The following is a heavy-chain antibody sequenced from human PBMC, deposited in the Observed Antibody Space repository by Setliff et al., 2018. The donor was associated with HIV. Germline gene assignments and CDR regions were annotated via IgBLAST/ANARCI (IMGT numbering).Heavy chain of an antibody. V-gene: IGHV4-38-2*01. J-gene: IGHJ4*02. D-gene: IGHD5-18*01. CDR1: GYSISSDY. Sequence: SETLSLTCGVSGYSISSDYWGWIRQPPGKGLEWIGTIYYSGSTYYNPSLKSRVTISVDTSKNQFSLRLSSVTAADTAVYYCARTRGYTYGYIDSWGQGTLVTVSS. CDR3: ARTRGYTYGYIDS. CDR2: IYYSGST.